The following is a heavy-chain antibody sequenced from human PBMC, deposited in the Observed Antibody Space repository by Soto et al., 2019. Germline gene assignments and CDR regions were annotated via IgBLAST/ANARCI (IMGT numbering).Heavy chain of an antibody. CDR2: IKNKANSYST. Sequence: EVQLVESGGGLVQPGGSLRLSCAASGFTFSEHYMDWVRQAPGQGLEWIGRIKNKANSYSTEYAASVQGRFTISRDDSKNSLYLQMNSLKTDDTAVYYCARIRLVGGTNRDLYFEYWVQGTLVNFSS. CDR3: ARIRLVGGTNRDLYFEY. CDR1: GFTFSEHY. V-gene: IGHV3-72*01. J-gene: IGHJ4*02. D-gene: IGHD1-26*01.